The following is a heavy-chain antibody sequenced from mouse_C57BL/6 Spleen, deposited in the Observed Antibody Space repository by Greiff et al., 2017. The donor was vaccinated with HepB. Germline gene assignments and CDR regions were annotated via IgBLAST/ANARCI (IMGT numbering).Heavy chain of an antibody. V-gene: IGHV14-4*01. CDR2: IDPENGDT. CDR3: TTGHGNSWYCDV. Sequence: EVQLQQSGAELVRPGASVKLSCTASGFNIKDDYMHWVKQRPEQGLEWIGWIDPENGDTEYASKFQGKATITADTSSNTAYLQLSSLTSEDTAVYYCTTGHGNSWYCDVWGTGTTVTVSS. D-gene: IGHD2-1*01. J-gene: IGHJ1*03. CDR1: GFNIKDDY.